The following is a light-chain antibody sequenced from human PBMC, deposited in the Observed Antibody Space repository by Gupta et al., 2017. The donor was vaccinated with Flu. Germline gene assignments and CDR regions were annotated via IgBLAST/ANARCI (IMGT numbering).Light chain of an antibody. J-gene: IGKJ2*01. Sequence: KVMTQSPATLSVSPGETVTLSCRASQSVSVNVAWYQQKPGQAPRLLIYGAFTRATGVPARFSGSGSGTGFTLTIDSLQSEDFAVYDCQQYDSWPHSFGQGSKVEIK. CDR1: QSVSVN. V-gene: IGKV3-15*01. CDR2: GAF. CDR3: QQYDSWPHS.